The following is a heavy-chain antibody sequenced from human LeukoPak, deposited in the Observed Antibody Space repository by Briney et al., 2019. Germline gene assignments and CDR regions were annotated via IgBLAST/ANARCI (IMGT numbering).Heavy chain of an antibody. CDR3: ASSYYDSSGYSPPHYYYYGMDV. J-gene: IGHJ6*02. D-gene: IGHD3-22*01. CDR2: IHSGSST. V-gene: IGHV3-66*01. CDR1: GFTFNSNY. Sequence: GGSLRLFCAASGFTFNSNYMSWVRQAPGKGLEWVSVIHSGSSTYYSDSVKGRFTISRDNSKNTLYLQLNSLCAEDTAVYYCASSYYDSSGYSPPHYYYYGMDVWGQGTTVTVSS.